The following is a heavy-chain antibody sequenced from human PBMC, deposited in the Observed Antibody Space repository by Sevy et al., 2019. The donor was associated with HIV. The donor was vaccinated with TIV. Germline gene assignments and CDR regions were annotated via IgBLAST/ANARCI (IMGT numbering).Heavy chain of an antibody. Sequence: GGSLRLSCAASGFTFSSYAMSWVRQAPGKGLEWVSAISGSGGSTYYADSVKGRFTISRDNSKNTLYLQMNSLRAEDTAVYYCAKDRGRGLYDYMDAFDIWGQGTMVTVSS. J-gene: IGHJ3*02. CDR2: ISGSGGST. D-gene: IGHD3-16*01. CDR1: GFTFSSYA. V-gene: IGHV3-23*01. CDR3: AKDRGRGLYDYMDAFDI.